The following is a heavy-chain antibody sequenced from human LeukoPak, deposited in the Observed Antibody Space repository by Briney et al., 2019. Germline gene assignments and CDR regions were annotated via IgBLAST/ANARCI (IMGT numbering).Heavy chain of an antibody. CDR3: ARVSDFWSGYYSWFDP. V-gene: IGHV4-34*01. CDR1: GGSFSGYY. D-gene: IGHD3-3*01. J-gene: IGHJ5*02. CDR2: INHSGST. Sequence: PSETLSLTRAVYGGSFSGYYWSWIRQPPGKGLEWIGEINHSGSTNYNPSLKSRVTISVDTSKNQFSLKLSSVTAADTAVYYCARVSDFWSGYYSWFDPWGQGTLVTVSS.